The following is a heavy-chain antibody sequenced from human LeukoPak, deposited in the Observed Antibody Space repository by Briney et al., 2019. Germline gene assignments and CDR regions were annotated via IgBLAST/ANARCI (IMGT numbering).Heavy chain of an antibody. D-gene: IGHD6-6*01. CDR3: ARTRRPPTYSSSFGHFDY. CDR2: IYTSGST. CDR1: GGSISSYY. Sequence: SETLSLTCTVSGGSISSYYWSWIRQPAGKGLEWIGRIYTSGSTNYNPSLKSRVTMSVDTSKNQFSLKLSSVTVADTAVYYCARTRRPPTYSSSFGHFDYWGQGTLVTVSS. J-gene: IGHJ4*02. V-gene: IGHV4-4*07.